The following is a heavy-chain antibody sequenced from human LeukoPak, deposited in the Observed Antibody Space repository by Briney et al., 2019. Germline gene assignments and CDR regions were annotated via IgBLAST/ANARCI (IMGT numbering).Heavy chain of an antibody. Sequence: PSETLSLTCTVSGGSISSYYWSWIRQPAGKGLEWIGRIYTSGSTNCNPSLKSRVTISVDKSKNQFSLKLSSVTAADTAVYYCASLKYSSSWDYYYYYYMDVWGKGTTVTVSS. J-gene: IGHJ6*03. D-gene: IGHD6-13*01. CDR2: IYTSGST. CDR1: GGSISSYY. CDR3: ASLKYSSSWDYYYYYYMDV. V-gene: IGHV4-4*07.